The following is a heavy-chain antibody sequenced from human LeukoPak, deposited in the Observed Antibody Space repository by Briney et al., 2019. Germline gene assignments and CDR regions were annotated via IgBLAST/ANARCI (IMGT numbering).Heavy chain of an antibody. CDR2: INPHSRAT. D-gene: IGHD5/OR15-5a*01. CDR3: VTTSVTHTRDP. V-gene: IGHV1-2*02. J-gene: IGHJ5*02. Sequence: ASVKVSCKASGYTFTGYYIHWVRQAPGRGLEWVGWINPHSRATHYAQRFRGRVTMEASITTAYMELNSLTSDDTAVYYCVTTSVTHTRDPWGQGTLVTVSS. CDR1: GYTFTGYY.